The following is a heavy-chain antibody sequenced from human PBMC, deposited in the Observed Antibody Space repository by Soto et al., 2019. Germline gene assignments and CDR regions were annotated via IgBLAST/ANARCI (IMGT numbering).Heavy chain of an antibody. Sequence: QEQLVESGGGVVQPGRSLRLNCAGSGFTFSLFAMHWVRQAPGKGLEWVTVISYDGSKIFYADSVKGRFSISRDNSKNTVYLQMNDLRSEDTAVYYCAAHLYYGNDCYQAAFTAWGRGTLVTVSS. CDR1: GFTFSLFA. D-gene: IGHD2-21*02. J-gene: IGHJ3*01. V-gene: IGHV3-30-3*01. CDR2: ISYDGSKI. CDR3: AAHLYYGNDCYQAAFTA.